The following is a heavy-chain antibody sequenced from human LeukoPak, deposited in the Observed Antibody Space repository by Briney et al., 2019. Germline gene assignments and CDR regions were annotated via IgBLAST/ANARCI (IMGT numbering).Heavy chain of an antibody. D-gene: IGHD2-15*01. Sequence: GGSLRLSCSASGFTFSSYAMTWVRQAPGKGLEWVSAIGSSGTRTYYADSVKGRFTISRDNSKNTLYLQMNSLRAEDTAVYYCAKVTKSYCSGGSCNLDYWGQGTLVTVSS. CDR3: AKVTKSYCSGGSCNLDY. J-gene: IGHJ4*02. V-gene: IGHV3-23*01. CDR1: GFTFSSYA. CDR2: IGSSGTRT.